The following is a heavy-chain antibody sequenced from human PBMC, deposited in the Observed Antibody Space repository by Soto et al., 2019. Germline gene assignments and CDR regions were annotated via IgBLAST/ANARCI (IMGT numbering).Heavy chain of an antibody. V-gene: IGHV1-2*02. J-gene: IGHJ6*02. CDR3: AKGYCSSTSCYTSHYYYYGMDV. D-gene: IGHD2-2*02. CDR2: INPNSGGT. Sequence: ASVKVSCKASGYTFTGYYMHWVRQAPGQGLEWMGWINPNSGGTNYAQKFQGRVTMTRDTSISTAYMELSRLRSDDTAVYYCAKGYCSSTSCYTSHYYYYGMDVWGQVTTVRVS. CDR1: GYTFTGYY.